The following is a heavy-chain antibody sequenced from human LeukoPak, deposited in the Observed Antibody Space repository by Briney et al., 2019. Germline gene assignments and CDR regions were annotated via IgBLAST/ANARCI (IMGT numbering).Heavy chain of an antibody. CDR3: ARAGYSYGTGYYFDY. Sequence: SETLSLTCTVSGGSISSYYWSWIRLPPGKGLEGIGDIYYTGATYYNPSLKSRVTISLDTSKNQFSLKLNSVPAADAAVYYCARAGYSYGTGYYFDYWGQGALVTVSS. CDR1: GGSISSYY. D-gene: IGHD5-18*01. V-gene: IGHV4-59*01. CDR2: IYYTGAT. J-gene: IGHJ4*02.